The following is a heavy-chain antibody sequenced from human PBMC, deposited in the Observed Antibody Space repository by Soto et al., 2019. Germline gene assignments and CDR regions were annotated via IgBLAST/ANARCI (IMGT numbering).Heavy chain of an antibody. CDR1: GYTFTSYY. J-gene: IGHJ5*02. Sequence: GASVKVSCKASGYTFTSYYMHWVRQAPGQGLEWMGIINPSGGSTSYAQKFQGRVTMTRDTSTSTVYMELSSLRSEDTAVYYCARGVFGYYDSSGRGVNWFDPWGQGTLVTVS. CDR3: ARGVFGYYDSSGRGVNWFDP. CDR2: INPSGGST. D-gene: IGHD3-22*01. V-gene: IGHV1-46*01.